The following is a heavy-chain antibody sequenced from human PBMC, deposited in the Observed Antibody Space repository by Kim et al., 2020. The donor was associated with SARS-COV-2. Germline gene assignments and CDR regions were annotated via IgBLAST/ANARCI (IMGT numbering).Heavy chain of an antibody. CDR3: ARDGRKGSGEWYYFDY. V-gene: IGHV3-66*01. J-gene: IGHJ4*02. D-gene: IGHD3-16*01. Sequence: SVKGRFTISRDNSKNTLYLQMNSLRAEDTAVYYCARDGRKGSGEWYYFDYWGQGTLVTVSS.